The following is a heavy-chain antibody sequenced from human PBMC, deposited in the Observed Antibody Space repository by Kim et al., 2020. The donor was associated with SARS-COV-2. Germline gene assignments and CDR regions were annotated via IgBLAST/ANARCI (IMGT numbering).Heavy chain of an antibody. V-gene: IGHV1-24*01. J-gene: IGHJ6*02. CDR1: GYTLTELS. CDR3: ATGKNYYGSGSYLYHWLGGHYYGMDV. Sequence: ASVKVSCKVSGYTLTELSMHWVRQAPGKGLEWMGGFDPEDGETIYAQKFQGRVTMTEDTSTDTAYMELSSLRSEDTAVYYCATGKNYYGSGSYLYHWLGGHYYGMDVWGQGTTVTVSS. D-gene: IGHD3-10*01. CDR2: FDPEDGET.